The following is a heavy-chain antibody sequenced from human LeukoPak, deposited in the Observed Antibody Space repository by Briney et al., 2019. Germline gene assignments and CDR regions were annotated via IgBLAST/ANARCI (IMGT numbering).Heavy chain of an antibody. J-gene: IGHJ4*02. V-gene: IGHV4-61*01. CDR1: GGSVSSGSYY. CDR2: IYYSGST. CDR3: AREGSPYGYFDY. Sequence: SETLSLTCTVSGGSVSSGSYYWSWIRHPPRKGLEWIGYIYYSGSTNYNPSLKSRVTISVDTSKNQFSLKLSSVTAADTAVYYCAREGSPYGYFDYWGQGTLVTVSS. D-gene: IGHD3-10*01.